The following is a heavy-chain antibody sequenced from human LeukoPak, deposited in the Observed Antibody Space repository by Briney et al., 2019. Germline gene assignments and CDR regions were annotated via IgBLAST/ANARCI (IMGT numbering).Heavy chain of an antibody. V-gene: IGHV3-30-3*01. CDR2: ISYDGSNK. CDR1: GFTFSSYA. Sequence: GGSLRLSCAASGFTFSSYAMHWVRQAPGKGLEWVAVISYDGSNKYYADSVKGRFTISRDNSKNTLYLQMNGLRAEDTAVYYCARPYCSSTSCYRGLFDPWGQGTLVTVSS. J-gene: IGHJ5*02. CDR3: ARPYCSSTSCYRGLFDP. D-gene: IGHD2-2*02.